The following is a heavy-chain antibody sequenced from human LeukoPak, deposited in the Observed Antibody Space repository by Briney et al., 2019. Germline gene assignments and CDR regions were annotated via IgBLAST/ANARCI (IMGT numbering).Heavy chain of an antibody. CDR2: ISSSSSDM. CDR3: GRDGSTYYDILTGYYQYRGYFDY. D-gene: IGHD3-9*01. J-gene: IGHJ4*02. CDR1: GFTFSSYS. Sequence: GGSLRLSCAASGFTFSSYSMNWVPQAPGKGLEWVSSISSSSSDMYYADSVKGRFTISRDNAKNSLYLQMNSLRAEDTAVYYCGRDGSTYYDILTGYYQYRGYFDYWGQGTLVTVSS. V-gene: IGHV3-21*01.